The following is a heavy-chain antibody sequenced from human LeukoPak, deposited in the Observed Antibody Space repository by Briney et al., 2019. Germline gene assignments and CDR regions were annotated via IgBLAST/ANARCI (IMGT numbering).Heavy chain of an antibody. D-gene: IGHD2-21*01. CDR1: GFTFDDYG. CDR3: ARDGGDCAGDSCYVDY. Sequence: GGSLRLSCAASGFTFDDYGMSWVRQAPGKGLEWVSGIKRNGGSTGYADSVKGRFTISRDNAKNSLYLQMNSLRAEDTALYYCARDGGDCAGDSCYVDYWGQGTLVTVSS. V-gene: IGHV3-20*04. J-gene: IGHJ4*02. CDR2: IKRNGGST.